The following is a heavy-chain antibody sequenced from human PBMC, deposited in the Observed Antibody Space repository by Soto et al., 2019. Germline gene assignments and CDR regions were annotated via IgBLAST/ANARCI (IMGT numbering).Heavy chain of an antibody. CDR2: ISHDGSNK. CDR1: GFFFSSYT. Sequence: QVQLVESGGGVVQPGRSLRLSCAASGFFFSSYTMHWVRQAQGKGLEWVAAISHDGSNKYYADSVKGRFTISRDDSKNTAFLQMNSVKTEDTAVYYCTRPARSSSRGGNHYYSGLDVWGQGTTVSVSS. CDR3: TRPARSSSRGGNHYYSGLDV. J-gene: IGHJ6*02. V-gene: IGHV3-30-3*01. D-gene: IGHD6-6*01.